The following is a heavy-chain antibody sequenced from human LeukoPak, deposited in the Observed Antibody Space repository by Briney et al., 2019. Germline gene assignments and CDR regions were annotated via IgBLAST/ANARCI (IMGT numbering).Heavy chain of an antibody. CDR2: ISSSGSTI. Sequence: PGGSLRLSCAGSGFTFCSYEMNWGREAPGERLEWGSYISSSGSTIYYTDSVKGRFSISRDNAKNSLYLQMNSLRADDTAVYYCVRPSGIAVSGGTDYWGQGTLVTVSS. CDR1: GFTFCSYE. J-gene: IGHJ4*02. D-gene: IGHD6-19*01. CDR3: VRPSGIAVSGGTDY. V-gene: IGHV3-48*03.